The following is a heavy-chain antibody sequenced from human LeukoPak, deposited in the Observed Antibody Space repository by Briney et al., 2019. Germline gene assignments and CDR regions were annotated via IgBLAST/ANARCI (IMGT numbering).Heavy chain of an antibody. CDR1: GYSISSGYY. J-gene: IGHJ4*02. CDR2: INHSGST. V-gene: IGHV4-38-2*02. CDR3: ARLSSRLGESSFDY. D-gene: IGHD3-16*02. Sequence: SETLSLTCTVSGYSISSGYYWGWIRQSPGKGLEWIGIINHSGSTYYNPSLRSRVTFSIVTSKNQISLKLSSVTAADTAVYYCARLSSRLGESSFDYWGQGTLVTVSS.